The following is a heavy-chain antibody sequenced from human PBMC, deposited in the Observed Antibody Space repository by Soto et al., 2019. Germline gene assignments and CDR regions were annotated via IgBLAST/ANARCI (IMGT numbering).Heavy chain of an antibody. CDR2: ISWNSGSI. CDR1: GFTFDDYA. Sequence: GGSLRLSCAASGFTFDDYAMHWVRQAPGKGLEWVSGISWNSGSIGYADSVKGRFTISRDNAKNSLYLQMNSLRAEDTALYYCAKDIGPYYDFWSGYIGYWGQGTLVTVSS. V-gene: IGHV3-9*01. J-gene: IGHJ4*02. D-gene: IGHD3-3*01. CDR3: AKDIGPYYDFWSGYIGY.